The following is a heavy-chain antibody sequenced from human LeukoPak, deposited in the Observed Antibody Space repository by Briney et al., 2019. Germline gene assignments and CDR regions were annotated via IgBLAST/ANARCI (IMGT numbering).Heavy chain of an antibody. CDR2: INPNSGGT. CDR1: GYTFTGYY. CDR3: ARGGGNSPVDAFDI. Sequence: ASVKVSCKASGYTFTGYYMHWVRQAPGQGLEWMGWINPNSGGTNYAQKFQGRVTMTRDTSISTAYMELSRRRSDDTAVYYCARGGGNSPVDAFDIWGQGTMVTVSS. V-gene: IGHV1-2*02. D-gene: IGHD4-23*01. J-gene: IGHJ3*02.